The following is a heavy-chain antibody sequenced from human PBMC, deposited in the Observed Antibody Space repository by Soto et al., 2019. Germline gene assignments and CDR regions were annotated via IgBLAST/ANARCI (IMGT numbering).Heavy chain of an antibody. CDR3: AKDYCSSTSCPFDP. D-gene: IGHD2-2*01. CDR2: ISYDGSAK. V-gene: IGHV3-30*18. J-gene: IGHJ5*02. Sequence: VAVISYDGSAKYHADSVKGRFTISRDNSKNTLYLQMNSLRVEDTAVYYCAKDYCSSTSCPFDPWGQGTLVTVSS.